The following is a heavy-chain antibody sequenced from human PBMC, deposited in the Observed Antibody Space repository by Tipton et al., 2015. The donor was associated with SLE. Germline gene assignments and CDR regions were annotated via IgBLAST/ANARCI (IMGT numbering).Heavy chain of an antibody. V-gene: IGHV3-30*02. CDR2: IRADGSNK. Sequence: GSLRLSCAASGFTYSGYAMHWVRQAPGKGLEGVAFIRADGSNKDHADSVKGRFTITRDNSKNTRYLQMNRLRVEDTAVYYCAGGTGAYFDHWGQGTLVTVSS. CDR3: AGGTGAYFDH. D-gene: IGHD3-16*01. J-gene: IGHJ4*02. CDR1: GFTYSGYA.